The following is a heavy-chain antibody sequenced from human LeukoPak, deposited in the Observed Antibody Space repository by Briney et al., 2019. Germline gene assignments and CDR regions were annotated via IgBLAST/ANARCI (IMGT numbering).Heavy chain of an antibody. D-gene: IGHD6-13*01. J-gene: IGHJ6*02. V-gene: IGHV3-13*01. CDR1: GFSFSTYD. CDR2: LGTNGDS. CDR3: TREWRGIAGHYHGMDV. Sequence: PGGSLRLSCVASGFSFSTYDMYWVRQFAGGGLEWVSALGTNGDSYYLGSVKGRFTISRENGKNSLYLQMNSLTVEDTAVYYCTREWRGIAGHYHGMDVWGQGTTVTVSS.